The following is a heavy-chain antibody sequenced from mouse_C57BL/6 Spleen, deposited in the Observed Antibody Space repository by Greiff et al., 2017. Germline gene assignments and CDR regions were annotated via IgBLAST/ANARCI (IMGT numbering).Heavy chain of an antibody. J-gene: IGHJ2*01. CDR3: ARSEGYDERLFDY. V-gene: IGHV1-76*01. CDR1: GYTFTDYY. CDR2: IYPGSGNT. Sequence: QVQLQQSGAELVRPGASVKLSCKASGYTFTDYYINWVKQRPGQGLEWIARIYPGSGNTYYNEKFKGKATLTAEKSSSTAYMQLSSLTSEDSAVYFCARSEGYDERLFDYWGQGTTLTVSS. D-gene: IGHD2-2*01.